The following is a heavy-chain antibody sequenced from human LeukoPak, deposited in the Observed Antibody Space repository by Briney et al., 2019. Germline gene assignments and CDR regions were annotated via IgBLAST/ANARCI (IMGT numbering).Heavy chain of an antibody. Sequence: ETLSLTCAVSGGSISSSNWWSWVRQAPGKGLEGVSGITGSGGSTNYADSVKGRFTISRDNSKNTLYLQMNSLRAEDTAIYYCAKRDFDLGYGMDVWGQGTTVTVSS. CDR3: AKRDFDLGYGMDV. V-gene: IGHV3-23*01. D-gene: IGHD3-9*01. CDR2: ITGSGGST. CDR1: GGSISSSN. J-gene: IGHJ6*02.